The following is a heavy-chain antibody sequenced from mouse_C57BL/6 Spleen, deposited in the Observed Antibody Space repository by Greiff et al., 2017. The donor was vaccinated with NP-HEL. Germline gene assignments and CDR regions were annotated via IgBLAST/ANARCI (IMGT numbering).Heavy chain of an antibody. J-gene: IGHJ3*01. V-gene: IGHV1-69*01. CDR1: GYTFTSYW. CDR2: IDPSDSYT. CDR3: ARSGYSNLFAY. D-gene: IGHD2-5*01. Sequence: QVQLQQPGAELVMPGASVKLSCKASGYTFTSYWMHWVKQRPGQGLEWIGEIDPSDSYTNYNQKFKGKSTLTVDKSSSTAYMQLKSLTSEDSAVYYCARSGYSNLFAYWGQGTLVTVSA.